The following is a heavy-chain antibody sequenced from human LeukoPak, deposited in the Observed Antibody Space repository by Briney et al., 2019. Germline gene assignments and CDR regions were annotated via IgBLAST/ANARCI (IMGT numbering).Heavy chain of an antibody. CDR1: GFTFSSYN. CDR2: ISWDGGST. Sequence: PGGSLRLSCAASGFTFSSYNMNWVRQSPGEGLEWLSLISWDGGSTYYADSVKGRFTISRDNSKNSLYLQMNSLRTEGTALYYCAKGGVAGGGYFDYWGQGTLVTVSS. CDR3: AKGGVAGGGYFDY. D-gene: IGHD2-15*01. J-gene: IGHJ4*02. V-gene: IGHV3-43*01.